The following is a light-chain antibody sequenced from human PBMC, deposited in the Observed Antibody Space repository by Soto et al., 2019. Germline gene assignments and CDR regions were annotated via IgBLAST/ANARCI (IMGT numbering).Light chain of an antibody. Sequence: DIQMTQSPSSLSASVGERVTMTCRASQSISSYLNWYQQKPGKAPKFLIYAASSLQSGVPSRFSGSGSGTDFTLTISSLQPEDFATYYCQQSYSTPRTFGQGTKVDIK. V-gene: IGKV1-39*01. CDR3: QQSYSTPRT. J-gene: IGKJ1*01. CDR1: QSISSY. CDR2: AAS.